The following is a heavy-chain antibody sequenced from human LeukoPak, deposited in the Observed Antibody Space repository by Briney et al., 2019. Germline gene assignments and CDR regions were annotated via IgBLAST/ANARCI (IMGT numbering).Heavy chain of an antibody. Sequence: PSETLSLTCTVSGGSISSSSYYWGWIRQPPGKGLEWIGSIYYSGSTYYNPSLKSRVTISVDTSKNQFSLKLSSVTAADTAVYYCARRTVDDWYFDLWGRGTLVTVSS. D-gene: IGHD4-17*01. V-gene: IGHV4-39*01. J-gene: IGHJ2*01. CDR3: ARRTVDDWYFDL. CDR1: GGSISSSSYY. CDR2: IYYSGST.